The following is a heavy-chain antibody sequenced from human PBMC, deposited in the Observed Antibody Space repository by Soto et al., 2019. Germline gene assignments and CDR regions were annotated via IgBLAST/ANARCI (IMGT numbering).Heavy chain of an antibody. CDR2: IYYSGST. Sequence: QVQLQESGPGLVKPSETLSLTCTVSGGSISSYYWSWIRQPPGKGLEWIGYIYYSGSTNYNPSLKSRVTISVDTSKNQFSLKLSSVTAADTAVYYCARARRGGSYDYFDYWGQGTLVTVSS. D-gene: IGHD1-26*01. CDR3: ARARRGGSYDYFDY. CDR1: GGSISSYY. V-gene: IGHV4-59*01. J-gene: IGHJ4*02.